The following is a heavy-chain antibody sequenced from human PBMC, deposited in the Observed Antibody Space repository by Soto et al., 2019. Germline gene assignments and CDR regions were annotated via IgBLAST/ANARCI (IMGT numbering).Heavy chain of an antibody. CDR3: TRLADVGGMPRNP. Sequence: EEQLVESGGALVQPGGSLKLSCATSGFIFSDSAIHWVRQASGKGLEWIGRIRSKANSFATAYVASVKGRFTISRDDSKNTAYLQMNSLKTEDTAMYYCTRLADVGGMPRNPWGQGTLVTVSS. CDR1: GFIFSDSA. V-gene: IGHV3-73*01. J-gene: IGHJ5*02. CDR2: IRSKANSFAT. D-gene: IGHD3-3*01.